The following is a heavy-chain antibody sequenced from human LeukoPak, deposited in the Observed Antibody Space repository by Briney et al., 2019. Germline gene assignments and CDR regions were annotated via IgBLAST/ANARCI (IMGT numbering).Heavy chain of an antibody. Sequence: ASVKVSCKASGYTFTGYYMHWVRQAPGQGLEWMGWINPNSGGTNYAQKFQGWVTMTRDTSISTAYMELSRLRSDDTAVYYCAREYYDFWSGPNSHYYGMDVWGQGTTVTVSS. J-gene: IGHJ6*02. CDR3: AREYYDFWSGPNSHYYGMDV. D-gene: IGHD3-3*01. CDR2: INPNSGGT. V-gene: IGHV1-2*04. CDR1: GYTFTGYY.